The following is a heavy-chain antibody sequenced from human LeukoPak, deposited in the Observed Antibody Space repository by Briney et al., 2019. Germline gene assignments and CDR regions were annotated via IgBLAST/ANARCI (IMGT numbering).Heavy chain of an antibody. J-gene: IGHJ6*03. CDR2: IYYSGST. CDR1: GGSISSSSYY. V-gene: IGHV4-39*01. Sequence: KPSETLSLTCTVSGGSISSSSYYWGWIRQPPGKGLEWIGSIYYSGSTYYNPSLKSRVTISLDTSKNQFSLRLTSVAAADTAVYFCARHREAGIAISSFPYYYYSFYMDVWGTGTTVTVSS. D-gene: IGHD3-9*01. CDR3: ARHREAGIAISSFPYYYYSFYMDV.